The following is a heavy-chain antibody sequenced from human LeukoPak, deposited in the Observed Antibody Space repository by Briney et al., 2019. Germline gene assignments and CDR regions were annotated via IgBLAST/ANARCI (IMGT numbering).Heavy chain of an antibody. Sequence: ASVKVSRKASGYTFTSYGISWVRQAPGQGLEWMGWISAYNGNTNYAQKLQGRVTMTTDTSTSTAYMELRSLRSDDTAVYYCARDIVGATRSGYFDYWGQGTLVTVSS. D-gene: IGHD1-26*01. V-gene: IGHV1-18*01. J-gene: IGHJ4*02. CDR3: ARDIVGATRSGYFDY. CDR1: GYTFTSYG. CDR2: ISAYNGNT.